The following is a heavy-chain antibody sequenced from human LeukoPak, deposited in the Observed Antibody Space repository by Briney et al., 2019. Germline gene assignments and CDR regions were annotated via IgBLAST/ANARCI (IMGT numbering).Heavy chain of an antibody. CDR1: GFTFSSYW. CDR2: INSGGSST. J-gene: IGHJ4*02. CDR3: AREQGTRGGKGY. V-gene: IGHV3-74*01. Sequence: PGGSLRLSCAASGFTFSSYWMHWVRQAPGKGLVWVSRINSGGSSTNYADSVKGRFTISRDNAKNTLYLQMNSLRAEDTAVYYCAREQGTRGGKGYWGPGILVTVSS. D-gene: IGHD2-8*01.